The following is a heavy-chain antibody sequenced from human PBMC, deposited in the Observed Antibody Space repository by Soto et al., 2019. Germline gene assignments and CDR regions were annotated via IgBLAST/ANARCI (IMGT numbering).Heavy chain of an antibody. CDR1: GYTFIRYP. Sequence: QVQLVQSGAEVKKPGASVKVSCKASGYTFIRYPMHWVRQAPGQRLEWMGRINTGNGNTEYSQRFQGRVTIARYPSASTAYMELSRLSSEDTGVYYFARDGGVWGTYRPLDYWGQGTRVTVSS. CDR2: INTGNGNT. V-gene: IGHV1-3*04. D-gene: IGHD3-16*02. J-gene: IGHJ4*02. CDR3: ARDGGVWGTYRPLDY.